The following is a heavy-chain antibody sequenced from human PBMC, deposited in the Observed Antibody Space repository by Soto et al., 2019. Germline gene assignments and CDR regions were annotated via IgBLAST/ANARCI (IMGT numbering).Heavy chain of an antibody. CDR3: ARDRSGSGWPGGYYYGMDV. V-gene: IGHV1-69*01. D-gene: IGHD6-19*01. CDR1: GGTFSSYA. J-gene: IGHJ6*02. CDR2: IIPIFGTA. Sequence: QVQLVQSGAEVKKPGSSVKVSCKASGGTFSSYAISWVRQAPGQGLEWMGGIIPIFGTANYAQKFQGRVTITADESTRTAYMELSSLRSEDTAVYYCARDRSGSGWPGGYYYGMDVWGQGTTVTVSS.